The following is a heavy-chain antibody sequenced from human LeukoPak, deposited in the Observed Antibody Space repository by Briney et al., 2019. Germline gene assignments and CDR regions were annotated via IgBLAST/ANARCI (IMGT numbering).Heavy chain of an antibody. CDR2: ISSSSSYI. Sequence: PGGSLRLSCAASGFTFSTNGMNWVRQAPGKGLEWVSSISSSSSYIYYADSVKGRFTISRDNAKNSLYLQMNSLRAEDTAVYYCARHTTSRYVDYWGQGTLVTVSS. CDR1: GFTFSTNG. D-gene: IGHD1-26*01. CDR3: ARHTTSRYVDY. J-gene: IGHJ4*02. V-gene: IGHV3-21*01.